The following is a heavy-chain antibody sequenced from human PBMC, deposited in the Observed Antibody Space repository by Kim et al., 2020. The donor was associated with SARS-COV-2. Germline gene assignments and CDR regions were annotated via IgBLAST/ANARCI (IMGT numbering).Heavy chain of an antibody. Sequence: ASVKVSCKASGYTFTSYAMHWVRQAPGQRLEWMGWINAGNGNTKYSQKFQGRVTITRDTSASTAYMELSSLRSEDTAVYYCARDPTGGDHYADYYGMDVWGQGTTVTVSS. CDR1: GYTFTSYA. CDR3: ARDPTGGDHYADYYGMDV. CDR2: INAGNGNT. V-gene: IGHV1-3*01. J-gene: IGHJ6*02. D-gene: IGHD2-21*02.